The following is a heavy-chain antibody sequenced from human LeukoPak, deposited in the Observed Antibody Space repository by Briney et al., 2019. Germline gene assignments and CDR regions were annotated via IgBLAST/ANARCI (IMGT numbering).Heavy chain of an antibody. V-gene: IGHV3-7*01. D-gene: IGHD3-10*01. CDR2: INQDGREN. J-gene: IGHJ4*02. Sequence: PGGSLRLSCAASGFTFSDFWMGWVRQAPGKGLEWVANINQDGRENYYVDSVKGRFTISRDNAKNSLYLQMNSLRAEDTAVYYCTKGRSNHYWGQGTLVTVST. CDR1: GFTFSDFW. CDR3: TKGRSNHY.